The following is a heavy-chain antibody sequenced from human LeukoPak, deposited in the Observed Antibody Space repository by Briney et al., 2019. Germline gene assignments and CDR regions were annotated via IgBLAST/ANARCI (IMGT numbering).Heavy chain of an antibody. CDR1: GGSISSYY. CDR3: ARARSYYGDYTHLDY. D-gene: IGHD4-17*01. Sequence: SETLSPTCTVSGGSISSYYWSWISQPPGKGLEWIGYISYSGSTNYNPSLKSRVTISIDTSKNQFSLKLSSVTAADTAVYYCARARSYYGDYTHLDYWGQGTLVTVSS. J-gene: IGHJ4*02. V-gene: IGHV4-59*01. CDR2: ISYSGST.